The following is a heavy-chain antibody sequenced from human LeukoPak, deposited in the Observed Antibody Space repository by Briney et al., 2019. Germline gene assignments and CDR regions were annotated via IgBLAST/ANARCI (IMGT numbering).Heavy chain of an antibody. CDR1: GYTFTSYY. CDR3: ARDFMITFGGVIDPSPFDY. D-gene: IGHD3-16*02. Sequence: ASVKVSCKASGYTFTSYYMHWVRQAPGQGLEWMGIINPSGGSTSYAQKFQGRVTMTRDTSTSTVYMELSSLRSEDTAVYYCARDFMITFGGVIDPSPFDYWGQGTLVTVSS. J-gene: IGHJ4*02. V-gene: IGHV1-46*01. CDR2: INPSGGST.